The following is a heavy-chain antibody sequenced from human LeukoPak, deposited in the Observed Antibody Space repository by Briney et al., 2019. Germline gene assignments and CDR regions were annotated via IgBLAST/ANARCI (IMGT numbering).Heavy chain of an antibody. CDR1: GFTVSYNY. CDR3: ARDATAGDYYFDF. CDR2: IYRGGNT. D-gene: IGHD2-21*02. J-gene: IGHJ4*02. V-gene: IGHV3-66*01. Sequence: SGGSLRLSCAASGFTVSYNYMNWVRRAPGKGLEWVSVIYRGGNTYYVDSVKGRFTISRDKYKNTLYLQMKSMNAEDTAVYYCARDATAGDYYFDFWGQGTLVTVSS.